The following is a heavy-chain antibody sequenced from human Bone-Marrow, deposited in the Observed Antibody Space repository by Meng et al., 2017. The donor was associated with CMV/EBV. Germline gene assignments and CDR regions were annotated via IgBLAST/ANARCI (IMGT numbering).Heavy chain of an antibody. CDR3: ARPNPLENYYYGMDV. D-gene: IGHD1-1*01. V-gene: IGHV5-51*01. Sequence: GESLKISCKGSGYSFTSYWIAWVRQMPGKGLEWMGMIFPGDSDTRYSPSLQGQVTISADKSITTAYLQWSSLKASDTAMYYCARPNPLENYYYGMDVWGQGTTATVSS. J-gene: IGHJ6*02. CDR1: GYSFTSYW. CDR2: IFPGDSDT.